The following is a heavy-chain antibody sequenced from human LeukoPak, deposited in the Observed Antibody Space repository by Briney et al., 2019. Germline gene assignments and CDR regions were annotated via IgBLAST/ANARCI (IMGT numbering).Heavy chain of an antibody. J-gene: IGHJ3*02. D-gene: IGHD3-10*01. Sequence: GGSLRLSCAVSGFTFSKYWMSWVRQAPGKGLEWVANMKQDGSEKYYVDSVKGRFTISRDNARNSLYLQMNSLRAEDTAVYYCARTMVRGVIISFAFDIWGQGTMVTVSS. V-gene: IGHV3-7*01. CDR1: GFTFSKYW. CDR3: ARTMVRGVIISFAFDI. CDR2: MKQDGSEK.